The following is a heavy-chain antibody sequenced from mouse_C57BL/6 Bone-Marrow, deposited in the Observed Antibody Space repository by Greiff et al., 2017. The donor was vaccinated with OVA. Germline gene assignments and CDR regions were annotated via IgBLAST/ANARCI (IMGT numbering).Heavy chain of an antibody. V-gene: IGHV1-15*01. CDR3: TRDYSNYSYYFDY. CDR2: IDPETGGT. D-gene: IGHD2-5*01. J-gene: IGHJ2*01. CDR1: GYTFTDYE. Sequence: QVQLKESGAELVRPGASVTLSCKASGYTFTDYEMHWVKQTPVHGLEWIGAIDPETGGTAYNQKFKGKAILTADKSSSTAYMELRSLTSEDSAVYYCTRDYSNYSYYFDYWGQGTTLTVSS.